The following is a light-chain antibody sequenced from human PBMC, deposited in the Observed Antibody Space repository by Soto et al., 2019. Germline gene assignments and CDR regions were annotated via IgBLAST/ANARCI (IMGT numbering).Light chain of an antibody. CDR2: DAS. J-gene: IGKJ4*01. Sequence: EIVLTQSPATLSLSPGERATLSCRASQSVSRHLAWYQQKPGQAPRLLIYDASNRATGIPARFSGSGSGTDFTLTISSLEPEDFAVYYCQQRSNWPELTVGGGTKVDIK. CDR1: QSVSRH. CDR3: QQRSNWPELT. V-gene: IGKV3-11*01.